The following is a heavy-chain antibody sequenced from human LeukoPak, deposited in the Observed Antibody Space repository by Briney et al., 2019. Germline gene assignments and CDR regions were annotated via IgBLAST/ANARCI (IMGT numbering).Heavy chain of an antibody. D-gene: IGHD2-15*01. Sequence: GSLIPSCAASGFTFSSYWMHWVRQAPGKGLVWVSRINSDGSSTTYADSVKRRFTISRDNAKNTLYLQMNSLRAEDTAVYYCARMGSEVATPGYWGQGHLDTVSS. CDR3: ARMGSEVATPGY. V-gene: IGHV3-74*01. CDR2: INSDGSST. J-gene: IGHJ4*02. CDR1: GFTFSSYW.